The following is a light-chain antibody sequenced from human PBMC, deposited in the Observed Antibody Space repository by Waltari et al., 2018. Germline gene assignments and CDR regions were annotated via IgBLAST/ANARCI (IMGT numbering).Light chain of an antibody. CDR3: SSYISSSTLEL. CDR1: SRDVGGYNS. CDR2: DVR. Sequence: QSALTQPASVSGSPGQSITLSCTGTSRDVGGYNSVSWYQQHPSKATKLIIYDVRNRPAWVSNRFSGSKSGNTASLTISGLQAEDEADYYCSSYISSSTLELFGGGTSLTVL. V-gene: IGLV2-14*03. J-gene: IGLJ2*01.